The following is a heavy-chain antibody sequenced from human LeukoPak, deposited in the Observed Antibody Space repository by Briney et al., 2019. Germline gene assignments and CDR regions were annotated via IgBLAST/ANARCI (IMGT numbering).Heavy chain of an antibody. Sequence: SETLSLTCAVYGGSFSGYYWSWIRQPPGKGLEWIGEIYHSGSTNYNPSLKSRVTISVDKSKNQFSLKLSSVTAADRAVYYCARVGQLGGLQHWGQGTLVTVSS. D-gene: IGHD6-6*01. J-gene: IGHJ1*01. CDR1: GGSFSGYY. V-gene: IGHV4-34*01. CDR3: ARVGQLGGLQH. CDR2: IYHSGST.